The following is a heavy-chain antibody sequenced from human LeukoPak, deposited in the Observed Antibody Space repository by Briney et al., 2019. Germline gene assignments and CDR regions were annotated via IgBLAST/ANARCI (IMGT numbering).Heavy chain of an antibody. J-gene: IGHJ4*02. D-gene: IGHD2-2*03. CDR1: GGSISSYY. Sequence: ASETLSLTCTVSGGSISSYYWSWIRQPPGKGLEWIGYIYYSGSTNYNPSLKSRVTISVDTSKNQFSLKLSSVTAADTAVYYCARDGARGYCSSTSCYGYWGQGTLVTVSS. CDR3: ARDGARGYCSSTSCYGY. CDR2: IYYSGST. V-gene: IGHV4-59*01.